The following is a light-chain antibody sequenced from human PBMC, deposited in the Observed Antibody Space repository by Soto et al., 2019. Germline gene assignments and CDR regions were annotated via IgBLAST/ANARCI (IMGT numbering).Light chain of an antibody. V-gene: IGKV1-5*03. CDR2: KAS. J-gene: IGKJ1*01. CDR1: QTISSW. CDR3: QHYNSYSEA. Sequence: DIQMTQSPSTISGSVGDRVTITSRASQTISSWLAWYQQTPGKAPKLLIYKASTLKSGVPSRFRGSGSGTEFTLPLSRLQPDDFETYYCQHYNSYSEAFGQGTKVDIK.